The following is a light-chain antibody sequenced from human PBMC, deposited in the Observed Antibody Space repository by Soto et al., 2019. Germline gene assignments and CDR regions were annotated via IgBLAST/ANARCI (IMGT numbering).Light chain of an antibody. CDR3: SSYTSSSTVV. Sequence: QSALTQPASVSVSPGQSITISCTGTSSAVGGYHYVSWYQQNPGKAPKLMIYDVSNRPSGVSNRFSGSKSGNTASLTISGLQAEDEADYYCSSYTSSSTVVFGGGTKLTVL. CDR2: DVS. J-gene: IGLJ2*01. V-gene: IGLV2-14*01. CDR1: SSAVGGYHY.